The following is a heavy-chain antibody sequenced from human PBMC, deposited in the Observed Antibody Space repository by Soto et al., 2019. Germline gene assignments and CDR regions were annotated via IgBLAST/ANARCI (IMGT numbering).Heavy chain of an antibody. CDR2: FFYGGRT. CDR3: TTVASTHFDS. J-gene: IGHJ4*02. CDR1: GGSISSPSYN. D-gene: IGHD4-17*01. V-gene: IGHV4-39*01. Sequence: QVQLQESGPGLLKPSETLSLTCTVSGGSISSPSYNWGWVRQPPGKGPEWIGSFFYGGRTHYIPSLTSRLAISVDTARSQVSLILTSVTAADTAVYYCTTVASTHFDSWGQGALVTVSS.